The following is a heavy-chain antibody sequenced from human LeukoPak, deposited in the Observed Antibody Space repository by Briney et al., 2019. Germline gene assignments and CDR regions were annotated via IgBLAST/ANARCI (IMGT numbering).Heavy chain of an antibody. CDR3: ARVGSSGWYVHPTLDY. Sequence: ASVKVSCKASGYTFTGYYMHWVRQAPGQGLEWMGWINPTSGDTNYAQKFQGRVTVTRDTSISTAYMELSRLRPDDTAVYYCARVGSSGWYVHPTLDYWGQGTLVTVSS. V-gene: IGHV1-2*02. CDR2: INPTSGDT. CDR1: GYTFTGYY. J-gene: IGHJ4*02. D-gene: IGHD6-19*01.